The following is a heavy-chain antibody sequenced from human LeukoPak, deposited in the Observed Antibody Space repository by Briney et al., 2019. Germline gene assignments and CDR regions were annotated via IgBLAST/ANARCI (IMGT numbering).Heavy chain of an antibody. CDR3: ARGGDYEFYFAH. Sequence: SETLSLTCAVYGASFSGVYWTWIRQSPGKGLEWIGEINHSGRTNYNPSLRGRVTMSVDSSLNQFSLSLDSVSAADTAVYCCARGGDYEFYFAHWGQGTLVTVSS. J-gene: IGHJ4*01. V-gene: IGHV4-34*01. CDR2: INHSGRT. D-gene: IGHD2-21*02. CDR1: GASFSGVY.